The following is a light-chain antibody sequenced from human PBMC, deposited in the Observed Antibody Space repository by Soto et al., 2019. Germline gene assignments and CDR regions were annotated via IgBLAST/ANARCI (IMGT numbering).Light chain of an antibody. CDR2: GAS. V-gene: IGKV3-15*01. Sequence: EVVMTRSPATLSVSPGERATLSCRASQSVSSNLAWYQQKPGQAPRLLIYGASTRATGIPAGFSGSGSGTEFTLTISSLQSEDFAVYYCQQYNNWPRTFGQGTRWIS. J-gene: IGKJ1*01. CDR3: QQYNNWPRT. CDR1: QSVSSN.